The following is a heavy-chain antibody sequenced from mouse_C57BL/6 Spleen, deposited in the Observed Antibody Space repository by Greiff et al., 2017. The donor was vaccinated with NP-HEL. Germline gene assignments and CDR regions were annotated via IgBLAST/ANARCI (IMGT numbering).Heavy chain of an antibody. J-gene: IGHJ3*01. Sequence: QVQLKQSGPELVKPGASVKISCKASGYAFSSSWMNWVKQRPGKGLEWIGRIYPGDGDTNYNGKFKGKATLTADKSSSTAYMQLSSLTSEDSAVYFCARRTYYINGGFAYWGQGTLVTVSA. D-gene: IGHD2-12*01. V-gene: IGHV1-82*01. CDR3: ARRTYYINGGFAY. CDR1: GYAFSSSW. CDR2: IYPGDGDT.